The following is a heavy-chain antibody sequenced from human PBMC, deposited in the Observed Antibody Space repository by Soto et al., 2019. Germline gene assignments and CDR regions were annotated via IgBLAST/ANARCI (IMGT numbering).Heavy chain of an antibody. V-gene: IGHV3-30-3*01. Sequence: QVQLVESGGGVVQPGRSLRLSCAASGFTLSSYAIHWVRQAPGKGLEWVAVISYDGSNKYYADSVKGRFTISRDNSKNPLYLQMNSLRAEDTAVYYCARDVLAGASGFTNPYFDYWGQGTLVTVSS. CDR1: GFTLSSYA. CDR2: ISYDGSNK. J-gene: IGHJ4*02. D-gene: IGHD3-3*01. CDR3: ARDVLAGASGFTNPYFDY.